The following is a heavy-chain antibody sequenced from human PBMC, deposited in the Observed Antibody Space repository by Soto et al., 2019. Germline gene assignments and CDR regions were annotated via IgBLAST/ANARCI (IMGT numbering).Heavy chain of an antibody. CDR1: GGSVSSSSNYY. V-gene: IGHV4-34*01. Sequence: QVQLQQWGAGLLKPSETLSLTCAVYGGSVSSSSNYYWSWIRQPPGKGLEWIGEMSHSGGTHFNPFLKSPGTHTVDTAKNPFPPEEKPVDGAGPALYYRAGVGRGTATTVVDAFDIWGPGTMVTVSS. CDR3: AGVGRGTATTVVDAFDI. J-gene: IGHJ3*02. CDR2: MSHSGGT. D-gene: IGHD1-1*01.